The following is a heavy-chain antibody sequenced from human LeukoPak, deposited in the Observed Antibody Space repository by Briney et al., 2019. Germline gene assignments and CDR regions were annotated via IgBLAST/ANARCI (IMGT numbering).Heavy chain of an antibody. CDR3: AKDKEGVTMF. CDR2: ISYDGSNK. V-gene: IGHV3-30*18. CDR1: GFTFSSYG. D-gene: IGHD3-10*02. Sequence: GRSLRLSCAASGFTFSSYGMHWVRQAPGKGLEWVAVISYDGSNKYYADSVKGRFTISRDNSKNTLYLQMNSLRAEDTAVYYCAKDKEGVTMFRGQGTLVTVSS. J-gene: IGHJ4*02.